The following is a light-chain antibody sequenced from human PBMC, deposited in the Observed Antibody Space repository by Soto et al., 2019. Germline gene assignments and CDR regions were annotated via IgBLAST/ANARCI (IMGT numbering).Light chain of an antibody. V-gene: IGKV1-39*01. CDR2: VES. CDR1: QNINNY. Sequence: DVQVTQSPSSLSASVGDRVTITCRASQNINNYLNWCQQKPGKAPKLLISVESNLQSGVPSRFSGRGSGTEFTLTISSLQPEDFATYYCQQSYTTSLTFGGGTKVDIK. J-gene: IGKJ4*01. CDR3: QQSYTTSLT.